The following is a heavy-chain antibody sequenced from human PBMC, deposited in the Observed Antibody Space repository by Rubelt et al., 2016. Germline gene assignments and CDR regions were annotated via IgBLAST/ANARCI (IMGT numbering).Heavy chain of an antibody. CDR2: IYYSGST. J-gene: IGHJ4*02. D-gene: IGHD3-3*01. V-gene: IGHV4-39*01. Sequence: QLQLQESGPGLVKPSETLSLTCTVSGGSISSSSYYWGWIRQPPGKGLEWIGSIYYSGSTYYNPSLKSRVTISVDTSKNQLPLKLSSVTAADTAVYYCARGRFLEWLPPDYWGQGTLVTVSS. CDR3: ARGRFLEWLPPDY. CDR1: GGSISSSSYY.